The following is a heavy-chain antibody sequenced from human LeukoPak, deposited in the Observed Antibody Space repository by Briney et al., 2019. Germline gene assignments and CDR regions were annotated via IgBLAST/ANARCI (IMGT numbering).Heavy chain of an antibody. Sequence: GGSLRLSCAASGFTFSSYEMNWVRQAPGKGLEWVSYISSSGSSIYYADSVKGRFTISRDNAKNSLYLQMNSLRAKDTAVYYCARKYCSSTSCLFDCWGQGTLVTVSS. V-gene: IGHV3-48*03. D-gene: IGHD2-2*01. CDR1: GFTFSSYE. CDR3: ARKYCSSTSCLFDC. CDR2: ISSSGSSI. J-gene: IGHJ4*02.